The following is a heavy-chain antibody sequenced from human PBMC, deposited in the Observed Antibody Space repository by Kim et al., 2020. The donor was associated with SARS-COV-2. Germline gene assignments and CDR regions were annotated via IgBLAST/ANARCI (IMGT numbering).Heavy chain of an antibody. D-gene: IGHD3-22*01. V-gene: IGHV1-69*13. CDR2: IIPIFGTA. Sequence: SVKVSCKASGGTFSSYAIRWVRQAPGQGLEWMGGIIPIFGTANYAQKFQGRVTITANETTSTAYMELSSLRSEDTAVYYCARGRSRYYYDSSGYYFDYWGQGTLVTVSS. CDR3: ARGRSRYYYDSSGYYFDY. J-gene: IGHJ4*02. CDR1: GGTFSSYA.